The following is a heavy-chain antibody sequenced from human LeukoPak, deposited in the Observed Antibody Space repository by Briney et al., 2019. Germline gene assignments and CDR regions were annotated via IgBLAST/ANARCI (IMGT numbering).Heavy chain of an antibody. J-gene: IGHJ4*02. V-gene: IGHV3-23*01. CDR3: AKIPYYYDSSGYYYYFDY. Sequence: GESLRLSCAASGFTFSTYAVSWVRQAPGKGLEWVSSISGGGGTYYADSVKGRFTISRDNSKNTLYLQMNSLRAEDTAVYYCAKIPYYYDSSGYYYYFDYWGQGTLVTVSS. D-gene: IGHD3-22*01. CDR2: ISGGGGT. CDR1: GFTFSTYA.